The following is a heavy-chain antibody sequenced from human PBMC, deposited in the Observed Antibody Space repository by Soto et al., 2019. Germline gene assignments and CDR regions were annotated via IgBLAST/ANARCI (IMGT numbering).Heavy chain of an antibody. D-gene: IGHD4-17*01. CDR1: GFTFSSYA. J-gene: IGHJ6*02. CDR2: ISYDGSNK. CDR3: ARDRAYGDYNYYYGMDV. V-gene: IGHV3-30-3*01. Sequence: QPGGSLRLSCAASGFTFSSYAMHWVRQAPGKGLEWVAVISYDGSNKYYADSVKGRFTISRDNSKNTLYLQMNSLRAEDTAVYYCARDRAYGDYNYYYGMDVWGQGTTVTVSS.